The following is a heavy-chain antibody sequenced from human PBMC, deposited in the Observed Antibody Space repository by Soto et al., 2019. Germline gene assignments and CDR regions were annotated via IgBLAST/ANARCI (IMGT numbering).Heavy chain of an antibody. CDR1: GFTFDDYA. J-gene: IGHJ6*02. D-gene: IGHD3-10*01. CDR2: ISWNSGSI. CDR3: AKDAITMVRGVISYYGMDV. Sequence: EVQLVESGGGLVQPGRSLRLSCAASGFTFDDYAMHWVRQAPGKGLEWVSGISWNSGSIGYADSVKGRFTISRDNAXTXLXLQMNSLRAEDTALYYCAKDAITMVRGVISYYGMDVWGQGTTVTVSS. V-gene: IGHV3-9*01.